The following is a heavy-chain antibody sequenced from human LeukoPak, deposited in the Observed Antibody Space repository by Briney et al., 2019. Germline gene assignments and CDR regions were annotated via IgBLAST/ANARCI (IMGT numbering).Heavy chain of an antibody. CDR3: ARDSRGGGPDFDY. CDR2: IYYSGTPT. D-gene: IGHD3-16*01. J-gene: IGHJ4*02. Sequence: SETLSLTCTVSGDSISSSWWAWIRQPPGKGLEWIRYIYYSGTPTSYNPSLKSRVTISIDTSRNQFSLKLSSVTAADTAVYYCARDSRGGGPDFDYWGQGTLVTVSS. V-gene: IGHV4-59*01. CDR1: GDSISSSW.